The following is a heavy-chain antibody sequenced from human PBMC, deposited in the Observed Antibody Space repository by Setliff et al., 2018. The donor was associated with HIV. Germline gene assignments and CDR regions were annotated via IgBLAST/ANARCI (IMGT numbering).Heavy chain of an antibody. Sequence: GASVKVSCKASGYTFSDYFIHWVRQATGQGLEWMGWMNPNSGNTGYAQKFQGRVTMTRDTSIRTAYMELSSLRSEDTAVYYCARDRWELLRRPEYFQHWGQGALVTVSS. J-gene: IGHJ1*01. CDR2: MNPNSGNT. V-gene: IGHV1-8*02. CDR3: ARDRWELLRRPEYFQH. D-gene: IGHD1-26*01. CDR1: GYTFSDYF.